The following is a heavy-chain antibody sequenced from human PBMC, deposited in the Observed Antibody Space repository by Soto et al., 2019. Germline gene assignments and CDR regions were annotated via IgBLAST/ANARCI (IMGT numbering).Heavy chain of an antibody. CDR2: ISSNGGST. CDR1: GFTFSSYA. D-gene: IGHD3-16*01. CDR3: ARGAGGTPGHYYMDV. J-gene: IGHJ6*03. V-gene: IGHV3-64*01. Sequence: GGSLRLSCAASGFTFSSYAMHWVRQAPGKGLEYVSAISSNGGSTYYANSVKGRFTISRDNSKNTLYLQMGSLRAEDMAVYYCARGAGGTPGHYYMDVWGKGTTVTVSS.